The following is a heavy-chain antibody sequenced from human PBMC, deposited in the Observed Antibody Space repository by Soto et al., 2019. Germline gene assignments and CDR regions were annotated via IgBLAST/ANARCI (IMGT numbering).Heavy chain of an antibody. J-gene: IGHJ5*02. V-gene: IGHV4-4*07. D-gene: IGHD1-1*01. CDR1: GASISGFY. CDR2: IYATGTT. Sequence: SETLSLTCTVSGASISGFYWSWIRKSAGKGLEWIGRIYATGTTDYNPSLKSRVMMSVDTSKKQFSLKLRSVTAADTAVYYYARDGTKTLRDWFDPWGQGISVTVS. CDR3: ARDGTKTLRDWFDP.